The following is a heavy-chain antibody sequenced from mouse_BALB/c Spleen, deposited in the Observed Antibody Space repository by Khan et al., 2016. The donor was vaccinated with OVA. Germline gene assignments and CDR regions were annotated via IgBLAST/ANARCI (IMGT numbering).Heavy chain of an antibody. V-gene: IGHV3-2*02. Sequence: EVKLEESGPGLVKPSQSLSLTCTVTGYSITSDYAWNWIRQFPGNKMEWMGYISYSGNTKYNQSLKSRISITRDTSKNQFFLQLNSVTIEDTATDYCARVYGGDFDYWGQGTTLTVSS. D-gene: IGHD1-1*01. CDR2: ISYSGNT. CDR3: ARVYGGDFDY. J-gene: IGHJ2*01. CDR1: GYSITSDYA.